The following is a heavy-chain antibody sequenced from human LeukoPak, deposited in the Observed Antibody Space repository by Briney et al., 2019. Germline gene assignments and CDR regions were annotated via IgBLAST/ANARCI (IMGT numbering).Heavy chain of an antibody. Sequence: PGGSLRLSCAVSGFTLSNYSMNWVRQAPGKGLEWISYISGSGFTIHYADSVKGRFTISRDNAKNSLYLQMNSLRAEDTAVYYCARGSDSGWLQFRNAFDIWGQGTMVTVSS. CDR1: GFTLSNYS. V-gene: IGHV3-48*01. J-gene: IGHJ3*02. CDR3: ARGSDSGWLQFRNAFDI. CDR2: ISGSGFTI. D-gene: IGHD5-24*01.